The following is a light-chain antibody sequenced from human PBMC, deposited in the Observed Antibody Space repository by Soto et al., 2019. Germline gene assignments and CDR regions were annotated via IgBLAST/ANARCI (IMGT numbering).Light chain of an antibody. CDR3: QKYNDAPSIT. CDR1: QGINNY. V-gene: IGKV1-27*01. CDR2: TAS. J-gene: IGKJ5*01. Sequence: DIQMTQSPSSLSASVGDRVTITCQASQGINNYLAWYQHKPGKGPKLLIYTASTLQSGVPSRFSGSGSGTYFTLTISSLQPEDVATYYCQKYNDAPSITFGQGTRLEIK.